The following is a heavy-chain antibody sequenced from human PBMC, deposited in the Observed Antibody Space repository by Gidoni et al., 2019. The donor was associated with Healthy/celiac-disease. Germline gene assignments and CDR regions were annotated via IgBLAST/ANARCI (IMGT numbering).Heavy chain of an antibody. CDR1: GFTFSSYD. CDR3: AKGSDCSSTSCSGDY. J-gene: IGHJ4*02. Sequence: QVQLVESGGGVVQPGRSLRLSCAASGFTFSSYDMHWVRQAPGKGLGWVAVISYDGSNKYYADSVKGRFTISRDNSKNTLYLQMNSLRAEDTAVYYCAKGSDCSSTSCSGDYWGQGTLVTVSS. V-gene: IGHV3-30*18. CDR2: ISYDGSNK. D-gene: IGHD2-2*01.